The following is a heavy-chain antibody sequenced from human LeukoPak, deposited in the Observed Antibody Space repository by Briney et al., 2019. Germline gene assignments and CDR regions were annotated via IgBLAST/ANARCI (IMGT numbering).Heavy chain of an antibody. Sequence: SVKVSCQASGGTFSSYAISWVRQAPGQGLEWMGGIIPIFGTANYAQKFQGRVTITADESTSTAYMELSSLRSEDTAVYYCARDPYCSSTSCYGPFDYWGQGTLVTVSS. D-gene: IGHD2-2*01. CDR3: ARDPYCSSTSCYGPFDY. CDR2: IIPIFGTA. CDR1: GGTFSSYA. J-gene: IGHJ4*02. V-gene: IGHV1-69*01.